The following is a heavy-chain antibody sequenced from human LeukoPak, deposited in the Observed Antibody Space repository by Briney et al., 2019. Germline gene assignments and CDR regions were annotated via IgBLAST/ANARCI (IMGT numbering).Heavy chain of an antibody. CDR1: GFTFSSYG. D-gene: IGHD3-3*01. CDR2: ISGNGGSD. Sequence: GGSLRLSCAASGFTFSSYGMHWVRQAPGKGPEWVAVISGNGGSDQYADSVKGRFTISRDNAKNSLYLQMNSLRAEDTAVYYCARDGYDFWSGYWYYYMDVWGKGTTVTVSS. V-gene: IGHV3-30*03. CDR3: ARDGYDFWSGYWYYYMDV. J-gene: IGHJ6*03.